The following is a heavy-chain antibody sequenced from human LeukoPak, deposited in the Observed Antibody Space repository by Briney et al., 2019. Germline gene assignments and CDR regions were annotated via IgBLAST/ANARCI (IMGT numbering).Heavy chain of an antibody. CDR3: AKDSRYCNGGSCYGWFDP. D-gene: IGHD2-15*01. V-gene: IGHV3-23*01. Sequence: PGGSLRLSCSASGFSFSTYAMHWVRQTPGKGLEWVSSISVSGDTTYDADSVKGRFTISRDNSKNTLYLEMKRLRAEDTAVYYCAKDSRYCNGGSCYGWFDPWGQGTLVTVSS. J-gene: IGHJ5*02. CDR1: GFSFSTYA. CDR2: ISVSGDTT.